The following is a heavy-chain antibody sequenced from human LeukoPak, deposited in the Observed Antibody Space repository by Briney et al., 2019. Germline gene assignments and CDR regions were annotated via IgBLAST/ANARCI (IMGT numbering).Heavy chain of an antibody. J-gene: IGHJ4*02. V-gene: IGHV5-51*01. CDR2: IYPGDSDT. CDR1: GYSSTKSR. CDR3: ARLTYGGYDPGDY. Sequence: GESLNISCKGPGYSSTKSRIGWMGQMPGKGLEWMGIIYPGDSDTKYSPSFQGQVTISVDKSISTAYLQWSSLKASDSAMYYCARLTYGGYDPGDYWGQGTLVTVSS. D-gene: IGHD5-12*01.